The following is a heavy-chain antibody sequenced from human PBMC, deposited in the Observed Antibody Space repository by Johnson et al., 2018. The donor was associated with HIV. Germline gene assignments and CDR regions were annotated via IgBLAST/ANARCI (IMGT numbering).Heavy chain of an antibody. CDR2: ISYDGNNK. Sequence: VQLVESGGGVVQPGRSLRLSCAASGFTFSAYGIHWVRQAPGKGLEWVTFISYDGNNKYYADSVKGRFTISRDNSKNTVYLQMNGLRAEDTAVYFCAKDPSVYVTMIVVSRGAFDIWGQGTMVSVSS. J-gene: IGHJ3*02. V-gene: IGHV3-30*18. CDR3: AKDPSVYVTMIVVSRGAFDI. CDR1: GFTFSAYG. D-gene: IGHD3-22*01.